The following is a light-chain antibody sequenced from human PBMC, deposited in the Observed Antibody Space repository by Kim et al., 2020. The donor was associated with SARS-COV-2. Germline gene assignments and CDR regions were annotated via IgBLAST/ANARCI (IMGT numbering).Light chain of an antibody. CDR2: QDN. CDR1: KLGDKY. J-gene: IGLJ2*01. CDR3: QAWDSRSYVV. Sequence: SYELTQPPSVSVSPGQTASITCSGGKLGDKYAYWYQQKPGQSPVVVIYQDNKRPSGIPERFSGSNSGNTATLTISGTQAMDEADDYCQAWDSRSYVVFGGGTQLTVL. V-gene: IGLV3-1*01.